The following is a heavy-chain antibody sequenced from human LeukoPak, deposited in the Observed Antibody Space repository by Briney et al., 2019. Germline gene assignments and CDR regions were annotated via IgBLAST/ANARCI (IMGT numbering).Heavy chain of an antibody. Sequence: GGSLRLSCAASGFTFSSYAMHWVRQAPGKGLEWVAVISYDGSNKYYADSVKGRFTISRDNSKNSLYLQMDSLRAEDTAVYYCARDENWNYDRGFDYWGQGTLVTVSS. CDR2: ISYDGSNK. CDR3: ARDENWNYDRGFDY. CDR1: GFTFSSYA. J-gene: IGHJ4*02. V-gene: IGHV3-30-3*01. D-gene: IGHD1-7*01.